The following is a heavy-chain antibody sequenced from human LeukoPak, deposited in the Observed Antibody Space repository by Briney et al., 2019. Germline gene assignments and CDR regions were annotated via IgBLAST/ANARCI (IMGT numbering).Heavy chain of an antibody. D-gene: IGHD6-19*01. CDR2: ISSSSSYI. CDR1: GFTFSSYS. J-gene: IGHJ5*02. V-gene: IGHV3-21*04. CDR3: AKDRRSGWYSGWFNP. Sequence: GGSLRLSCAASGFTFSSYSMNWVRQAPGKGLEWVPSISSSSSYIYYADSVKGRFTISRDNAKNALYLQMNSLRVEDTALYYCAKDRRSGWYSGWFNPWGQGTLVTVAS.